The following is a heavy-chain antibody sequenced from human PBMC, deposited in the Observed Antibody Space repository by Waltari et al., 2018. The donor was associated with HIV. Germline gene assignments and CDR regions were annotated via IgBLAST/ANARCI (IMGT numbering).Heavy chain of an antibody. Sequence: QVQLQESGPGLVKASGTLSLTSAVSGGSLTTSNGWNWVRQPPGKGLEWIGEISHSGSTHYSPSLKSRVTISVDKSRNQFSLKLSSVTAADTAVYYCARARPLDYWGQGTLVIVSS. CDR3: ARARPLDY. CDR2: ISHSGST. J-gene: IGHJ4*02. CDR1: GGSLTTSNG. V-gene: IGHV4-4*02.